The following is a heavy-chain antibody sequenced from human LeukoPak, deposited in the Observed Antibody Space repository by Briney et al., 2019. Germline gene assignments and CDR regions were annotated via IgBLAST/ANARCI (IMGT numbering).Heavy chain of an antibody. D-gene: IGHD3-3*01. J-gene: IGHJ6*04. CDR3: ARAPLVFWSGYLGMDV. CDR1: GFTFNTYM. Sequence: PGGSLRLSCEASGFTFNTYMMSWVRQAPGKGLEWLSYISDSSSSIYYADSVRGRFTISRDNAKNSLYLQMNSLRAEDTAVYYCARAPLVFWSGYLGMDVWGKGTMVAVSS. V-gene: IGHV3-48*04. CDR2: ISDSSSSI.